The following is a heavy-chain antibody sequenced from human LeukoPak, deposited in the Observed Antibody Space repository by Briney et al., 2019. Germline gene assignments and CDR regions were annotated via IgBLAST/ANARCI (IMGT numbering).Heavy chain of an antibody. CDR2: IYHSGST. D-gene: IGHD3-10*01. CDR3: ARAGGELFLKYFQH. V-gene: IGHV4-4*02. Sequence: SETLSLTSAVSGGSISSSNWWSWVRQPPGKGLEWIGEIYHSGSTNYNPSLKSRVTISVDKSKNQFSLKLSSVTAADTAVYYCARAGGELFLKYFQHWGQGTLVTVSS. J-gene: IGHJ1*01. CDR1: GGSISSSNW.